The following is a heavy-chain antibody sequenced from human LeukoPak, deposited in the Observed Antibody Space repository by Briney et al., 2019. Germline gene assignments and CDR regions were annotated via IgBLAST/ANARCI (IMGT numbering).Heavy chain of an antibody. CDR1: GYTFTSYD. V-gene: IGHV1-18*01. Sequence: ASVKVSCKASGYTFTSYDISWVRQPPGQGLEWMGWISAYNEYTNYAQKLQGRVTMTTDTSTSTAYMELRSLRSDDTAVYYCARDRDRRWFGEFSVYYSMDVWGQGTTVTVSS. CDR3: ARDRDRRWFGEFSVYYSMDV. CDR2: ISAYNEYT. J-gene: IGHJ6*02. D-gene: IGHD3-10*01.